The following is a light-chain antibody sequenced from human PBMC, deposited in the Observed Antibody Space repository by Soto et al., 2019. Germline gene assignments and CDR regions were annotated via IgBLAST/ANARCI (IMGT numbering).Light chain of an antibody. Sequence: EIVLTQSPGTTSLSPGDRATLSCISSQNVYNNLLAWYKQRPGQAPPLLIYDAEERATGIPDRFSGSGSGRELNLPMSRVEPEDVALHESSQCWRKRDPIGTGTQLEIK. V-gene: IGKV3-20*01. CDR1: QNVYNNL. CDR2: DAE. CDR3: SQCWRKRDP. J-gene: IGKJ5*01.